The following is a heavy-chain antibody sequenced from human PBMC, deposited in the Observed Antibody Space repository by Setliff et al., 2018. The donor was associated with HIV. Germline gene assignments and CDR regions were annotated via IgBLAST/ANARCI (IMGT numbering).Heavy chain of an antibody. CDR3: ARTNNVYWYFDL. D-gene: IGHD2-8*01. V-gene: IGHV2-5*01. CDR2: IYWNDDK. CDR1: GFSLSTSAEG. Sequence: SGPTLVNPTQTLTLTCSFSGFSLSTSAEGVGWIRQPPGKALEWLALIYWNDDKRFSPSLKSRLTITWDTSKNQVVLTMTNMDPVDTATYYCARTNNVYWYFDLWGRGTLVTVSS. J-gene: IGHJ2*01.